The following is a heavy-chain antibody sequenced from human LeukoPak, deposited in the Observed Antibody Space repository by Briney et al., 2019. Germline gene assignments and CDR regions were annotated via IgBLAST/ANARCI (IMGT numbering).Heavy chain of an antibody. CDR1: GYTFTSYA. V-gene: IGHV1-2*02. J-gene: IGHJ5*02. D-gene: IGHD6-13*01. Sequence: ASVKVSCKSSGYTFTSYAMNWVRQAPGRGLEWMGWINPNSGGTNYAQKFQGRVTMTRDTSISTAYMELSRLRSDDTAVYYCAVSSWSPTNWFDPWGQGTLVTVSS. CDR3: AVSSWSPTNWFDP. CDR2: INPNSGGT.